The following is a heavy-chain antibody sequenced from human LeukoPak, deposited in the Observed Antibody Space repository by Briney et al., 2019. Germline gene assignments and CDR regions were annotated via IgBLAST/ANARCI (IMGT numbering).Heavy chain of an antibody. D-gene: IGHD3-22*01. CDR2: IYSSGST. Sequence: SETLSLTCTVSGGSISSGSYCWSWIRQPAGKGLEWIGHIYSSGSTNYNPSLMSRVTISVDTSKNQFSLKLSSVTAADTAVYYCARDLYYYDSSGYSAFDIWGQGTMVTVSS. CDR3: ARDLYYYDSSGYSAFDI. CDR1: GGSISSGSYC. J-gene: IGHJ3*02. V-gene: IGHV4-61*09.